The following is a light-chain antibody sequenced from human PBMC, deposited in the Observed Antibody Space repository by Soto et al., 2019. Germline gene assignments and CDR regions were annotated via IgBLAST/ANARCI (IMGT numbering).Light chain of an antibody. CDR3: QQRSNWIT. Sequence: IVFTQSPATLSLSPGERAPLSFRASQSVSSYLAWYQQKPGQAPRLLIYDASNRATGIPARFSGSGSGTDFTLTISSLEPEDFAVYYCQQRSNWITFGQGTRLEIK. CDR2: DAS. J-gene: IGKJ5*01. V-gene: IGKV3-11*01. CDR1: QSVSSY.